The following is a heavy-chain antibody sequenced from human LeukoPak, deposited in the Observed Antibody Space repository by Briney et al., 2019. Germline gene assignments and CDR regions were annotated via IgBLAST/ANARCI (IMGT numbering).Heavy chain of an antibody. V-gene: IGHV4-38-2*02. CDR3: AREIVAARPLDRHWYFDL. CDR1: GYSISSGYY. CDR2: IYHSGST. Sequence: SETLSLTCTVSGYSISSGYYWGWIRQPPGKGLEWIGSIYHSGSTYYNPSLKSRVTISVDTSKNQFSLKLSSVTAADTAVYYCAREIVAARPLDRHWYFDLWGRGTLVTVSS. D-gene: IGHD6-6*01. J-gene: IGHJ2*01.